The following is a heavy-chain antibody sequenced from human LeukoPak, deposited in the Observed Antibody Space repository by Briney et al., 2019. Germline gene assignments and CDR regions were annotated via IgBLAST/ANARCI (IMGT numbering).Heavy chain of an antibody. CDR3: ASQVGAISSFDY. CDR1: GFTFSSHW. Sequence: GGSLRLSCAASGFTFSSHWMSWVRQAPGKGLGWVANIKQDGSEKYYVDSVKGRFTISRDNAKNSLYLQMNSLRAEDTAVYYCASQVGAISSFDYWGQGTLVTVSS. D-gene: IGHD1-26*01. J-gene: IGHJ4*02. V-gene: IGHV3-7*01. CDR2: IKQDGSEK.